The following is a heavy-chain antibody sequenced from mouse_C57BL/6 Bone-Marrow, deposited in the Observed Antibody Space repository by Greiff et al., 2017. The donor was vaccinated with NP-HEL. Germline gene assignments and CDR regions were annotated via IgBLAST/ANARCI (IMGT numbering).Heavy chain of an antibody. D-gene: IGHD2-3*01. CDR1: GFTFSSYA. Sequence: EVQRVESGEGLVKPGGSLKLSCAASGFTFSSYAMSWVRQTPEKRLEWVAYISSGGDYIYYADTVKGGFTISRDNARNTLYLQMSSLKSEDTAMYYCTSLDGYYPWFAYWGQGTLVTVSA. CDR3: TSLDGYYPWFAY. J-gene: IGHJ3*01. V-gene: IGHV5-9-1*02. CDR2: ISSGGDYI.